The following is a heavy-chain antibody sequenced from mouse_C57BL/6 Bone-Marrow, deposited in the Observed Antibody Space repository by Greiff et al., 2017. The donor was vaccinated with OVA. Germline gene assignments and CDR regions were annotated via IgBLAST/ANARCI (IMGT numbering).Heavy chain of an antibody. D-gene: IGHD4-1*01. CDR2: IYPSDSET. J-gene: IGHJ1*03. Sequence: VHLQQPGAELVRPGSSVKLSYKASGYTFTSYWMDWVKQRPGQGLEWIGNIYPSDSETHYNQKFKDKATLTVDKSSSTAYMQLSSLTSEDSAVYYCATANWAYWYFDVWGTGTTVTVSS. V-gene: IGHV1-61*01. CDR1: GYTFTSYW. CDR3: ATANWAYWYFDV.